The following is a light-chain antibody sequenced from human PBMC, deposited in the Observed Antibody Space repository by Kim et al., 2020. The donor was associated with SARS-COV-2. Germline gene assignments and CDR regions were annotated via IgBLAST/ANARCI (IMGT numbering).Light chain of an antibody. CDR1: QSVSRY. V-gene: IGKV3-11*01. CDR3: QQRSNWPHT. CDR2: DAS. Sequence: LSPGEGATLSCRASQSVSRYLAWYQQKPGQAPRLLIYDASNRATGIPARFSGSGSGTDFTLTISSLEPEDFAVYYCQQRSNWPHTFGGGTKVDIK. J-gene: IGKJ4*01.